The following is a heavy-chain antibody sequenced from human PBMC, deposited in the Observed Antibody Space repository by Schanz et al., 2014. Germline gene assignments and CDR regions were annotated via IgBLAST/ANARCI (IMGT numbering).Heavy chain of an antibody. Sequence: EVQLLESGGGLVQPGGSLRLSCAASGFTFSDYWMSWVRQAPGKGPEWVANIKHDGSVKDYVDSVEGRFTISRDSAKNSLYLQMNSLRPEDTALYYCAKGSRSGSKVMDVWGKGTTVTVSS. CDR3: AKGSRSGSKVMDV. D-gene: IGHD3-10*01. J-gene: IGHJ6*03. CDR1: GFTFSDYW. CDR2: IKHDGSVK. V-gene: IGHV3-7*05.